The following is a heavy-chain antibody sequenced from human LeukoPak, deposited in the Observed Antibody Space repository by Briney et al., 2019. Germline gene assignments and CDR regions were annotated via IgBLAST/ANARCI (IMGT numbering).Heavy chain of an antibody. J-gene: IGHJ4*02. D-gene: IGHD2-15*01. CDR3: ARRSGGSCYSM. V-gene: IGHV4-34*01. CDR1: GGSFSGYY. CDR2: INHSGST. Sequence: SETLSLTCAVYGGSFSGYYWSWIRQLRGMGLEWIGEINHSGSTNYNPSLKSRVTISVDTSKNQFSLKLSSVTAADTAVYYCARRSGGSCYSMWGQGTLVTVSS.